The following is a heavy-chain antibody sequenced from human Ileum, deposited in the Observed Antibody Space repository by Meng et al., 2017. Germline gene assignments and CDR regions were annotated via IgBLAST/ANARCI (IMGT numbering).Heavy chain of an antibody. CDR2: ISHSGSA. D-gene: IGHD4-23*01. CDR1: SGSISSNTY. J-gene: IGHJ4*02. CDR3: ARHGGYSQDF. V-gene: IGHV4-4*02. Sequence: VQLHESGPGLARPSGTLSLTCAVSSGSISSNTYWSWVRQPPGKGLEWIGQISHSGSAYYNPSLKSRVTMSVDKSKSQFSLMLTSVTAADTAIYYCARHGGYSQDFWGQGTLVTVSS.